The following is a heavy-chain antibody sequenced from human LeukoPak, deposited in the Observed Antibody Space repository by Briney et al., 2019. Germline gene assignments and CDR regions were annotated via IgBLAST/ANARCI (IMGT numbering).Heavy chain of an antibody. D-gene: IGHD1-26*01. CDR2: INPSGGST. CDR1: GYTFTSYY. J-gene: IGHJ6*03. Sequence: GASVKVSCKASGYTFTSYYMHWVRQAPGQGLEWMGIINPSGGSTSYAQKFQGRVTMTRDMSTSTVYMELSSLRSEDTAVYYCARGGPGELNHPHEYYYYYYYMDVWGKGTTVTVSS. V-gene: IGHV1-46*01. CDR3: ARGGPGELNHPHEYYYYYYYMDV.